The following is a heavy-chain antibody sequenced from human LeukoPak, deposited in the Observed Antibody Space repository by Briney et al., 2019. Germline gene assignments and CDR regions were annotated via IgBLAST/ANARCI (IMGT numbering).Heavy chain of an antibody. CDR1: GGSISSSSYY. D-gene: IGHD3-9*01. Sequence: PSETLSLTFTVSGGSISSSSYYWGWIRQPPGKGLEWIGSIYYSGSTYYNPSLKSRVTISVDTSKNQFSLKLSSVTAADTAVYYCARDLYDILTGYPHAFDIWGQGTMVTVSS. J-gene: IGHJ3*02. CDR2: IYYSGST. CDR3: ARDLYDILTGYPHAFDI. V-gene: IGHV4-39*07.